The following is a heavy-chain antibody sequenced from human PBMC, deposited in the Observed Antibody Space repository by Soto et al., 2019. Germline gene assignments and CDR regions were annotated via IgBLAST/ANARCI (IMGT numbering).Heavy chain of an antibody. Sequence: QVQLVQSGAEVKKPGSSVKVSCKASGGTFSRYAISWVRQAPGQGLEWMGGIIPIFGTTNYAQKFQGRVTITADKSTSTAYMELSSLRSEDTAVYYCAGRAGARYDGNSEDWYFDLWGRGTPVTVSS. D-gene: IGHD5-12*01. CDR3: AGRAGARYDGNSEDWYFDL. V-gene: IGHV1-69*06. CDR2: IIPIFGTT. J-gene: IGHJ2*01. CDR1: GGTFSRYA.